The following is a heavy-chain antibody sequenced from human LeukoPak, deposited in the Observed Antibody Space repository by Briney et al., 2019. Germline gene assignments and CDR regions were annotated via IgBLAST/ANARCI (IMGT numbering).Heavy chain of an antibody. V-gene: IGHV3-30*18. Sequence: GSLRLSCAASGFTFSSYGMHWVRQAPGRGLDWVAVVSYDGSDKYYVDSVKGRFTISRDNSKNTLYLQMNSLRAEDTAIYYCVKDRVILTGYYNVSDYWGQGTLVTVSS. CDR3: VKDRVILTGYYNVSDY. CDR2: VSYDGSDK. D-gene: IGHD3-9*01. CDR1: GFTFSSYG. J-gene: IGHJ4*02.